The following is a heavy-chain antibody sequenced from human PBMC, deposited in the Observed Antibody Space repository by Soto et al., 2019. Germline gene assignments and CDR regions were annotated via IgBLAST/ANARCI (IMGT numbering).Heavy chain of an antibody. Sequence: QVQLVQSGAEVKKPGASVKVSCKASGHTFTGYYMHWVRQAPGQGLEWMGWINPNSGGTNYAQKFQGWVTMTRDTSISTAYMELSRLRSDDTAVYYCARGGDYASIHDAFDIWGQGTMVTVSS. CDR3: ARGGDYASIHDAFDI. D-gene: IGHD4-17*01. J-gene: IGHJ3*02. CDR2: INPNSGGT. CDR1: GHTFTGYY. V-gene: IGHV1-2*04.